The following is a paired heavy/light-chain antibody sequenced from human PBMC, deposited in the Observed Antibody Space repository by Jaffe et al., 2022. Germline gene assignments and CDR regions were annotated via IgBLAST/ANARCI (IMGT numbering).Light chain of an antibody. V-gene: IGKV3-20*01. CDR2: GAS. CDR1: QSVSSSY. J-gene: IGKJ5*01. CDR3: QQYGSSDPIT. Sequence: EIVLTQSPGTLSLSPGERATLSCRASQSVSSSYLAWYQQKPGQAPRLLIYGASSRATGIPDRFSGSGSGTDFTLTISRLEPEDFAVYYCQQYGSSDPITFGQGTRLEIK.
Heavy chain of an antibody. CDR2: IKSKTDGGTT. J-gene: IGHJ4*02. V-gene: IGHV3-15*01. Sequence: EVQLVESGGGLVKPGGSLRLSCAASGFTFSNAWMSWVRQAPGKGLEWVGRIKSKTDGGTTDYAAPVKGRFTISRDDSKNTLYLQMNSLKTEDTAVYYCTTDRSEGYYDILTGYYFLSKAFDYWGQGTLVTVSS. CDR3: TTDRSEGYYDILTGYYFLSKAFDY. CDR1: GFTFSNAW. D-gene: IGHD3-9*01.